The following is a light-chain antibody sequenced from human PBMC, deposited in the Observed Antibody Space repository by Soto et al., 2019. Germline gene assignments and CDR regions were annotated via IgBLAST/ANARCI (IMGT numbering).Light chain of an antibody. J-gene: IGKJ4*01. Sequence: EIGLTQSPAALPVSPGERATLSCWASQSVGSTLNWYQQKPGQAPRLLIYDASIRATGIPARFSGSGSGTEFTLTIASLQSEDFGVYYCQRFNRWPLSFGGGTKVEI. CDR1: QSVGST. V-gene: IGKV3-15*01. CDR3: QRFNRWPLS. CDR2: DAS.